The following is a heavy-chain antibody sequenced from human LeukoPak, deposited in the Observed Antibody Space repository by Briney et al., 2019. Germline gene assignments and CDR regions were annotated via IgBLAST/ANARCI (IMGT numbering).Heavy chain of an antibody. D-gene: IGHD2-2*01. V-gene: IGHV1-69*13. CDR3: ARGHLLVPAAMGAFDI. J-gene: IGHJ3*02. CDR2: IIPIFGTA. CDR1: GGTFSSYA. Sequence: ASVKVSCKASGGTFSSYAISWVRQAPGQGLEWMGGIIPIFGTANYAQKFQGRVTITADESTSTAYMELSSLRSEDTAVYYCARGHLLVPAAMGAFDIWGQGTMVTVSS.